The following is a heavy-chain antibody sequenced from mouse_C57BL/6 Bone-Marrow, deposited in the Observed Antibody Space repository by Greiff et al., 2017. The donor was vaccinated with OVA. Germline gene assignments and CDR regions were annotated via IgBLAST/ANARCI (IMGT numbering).Heavy chain of an antibody. CDR1: GFSLTSYG. Sequence: QVQLKQSGPGLVQPSQSLSITCTVSGFSLTSYGVHWVRQSPGKGLEWLGVIWSGGSTDYNAAFISRLSISKDNSKSQVFFKMNSLQADDTAIYYCARNGDGNHDWYFDVWGTGTTVTVSS. CDR2: IWSGGST. D-gene: IGHD2-1*01. CDR3: ARNGDGNHDWYFDV. J-gene: IGHJ1*03. V-gene: IGHV2-2*01.